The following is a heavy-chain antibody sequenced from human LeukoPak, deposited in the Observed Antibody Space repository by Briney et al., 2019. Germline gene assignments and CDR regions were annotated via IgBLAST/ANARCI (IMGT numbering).Heavy chain of an antibody. J-gene: IGHJ4*02. D-gene: IGHD2-15*01. CDR1: GVSFSGYY. V-gene: IGHV4-34*01. CDR3: ARGLGYCSGGSCYEGGGFDY. CDR2: INHSGST. Sequence: PSETLSLTCAVYGVSFSGYYWSWLRQPPGKGLEWIGEINHSGSTNYNPSLKSRVTISVDTSKNQFSLKLSSVTAADTAVYYCARGLGYCSGGSCYEGGGFDYWGQGTLVTVSS.